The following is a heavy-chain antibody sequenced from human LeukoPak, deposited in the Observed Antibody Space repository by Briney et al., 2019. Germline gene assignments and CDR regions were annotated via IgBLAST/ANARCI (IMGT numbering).Heavy chain of an antibody. CDR1: GGSFSGYY. D-gene: IGHD5-18*01. V-gene: IGHV4-34*01. CDR2: INYSGST. Sequence: SETLSLXCAVYGGSFSGYYWSWIRQPPGKGLEWTGEINYSGSTNYNPSLKSRVTISVDTSKNQFSLKLSSVTAADTAVYYCARGRGYSYGLGLYYYYMDVWGKGTTVTVSS. CDR3: ARGRGYSYGLGLYYYYMDV. J-gene: IGHJ6*03.